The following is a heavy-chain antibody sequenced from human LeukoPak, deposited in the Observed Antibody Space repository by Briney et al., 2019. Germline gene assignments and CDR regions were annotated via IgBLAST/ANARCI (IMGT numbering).Heavy chain of an antibody. CDR2: ISGSGGST. V-gene: IGHV3-23*01. Sequence: PGGSLRLSCAASGFTFSSYAMSWVRQAPGKGLEWVSAISGSGGSTYYADSVKGRFTISRDNAKNSLYLQVNSLRAEDTAVYYCARAGNVWGSYCFDYWGQGTLVTVSS. J-gene: IGHJ4*02. D-gene: IGHD3-16*01. CDR3: ARAGNVWGSYCFDY. CDR1: GFTFSSYA.